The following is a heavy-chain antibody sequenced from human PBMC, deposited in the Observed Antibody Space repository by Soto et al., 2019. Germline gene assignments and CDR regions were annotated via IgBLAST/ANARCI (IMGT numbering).Heavy chain of an antibody. CDR1: GFTFSGSA. CDR3: TSIWRRNWKPHYCGMDV. V-gene: IGHV3-73*02. Sequence: EVQLVESGGGLVQPGGSLKLSCAASGFTFSGSAMHWVRQASGKGLEWVGRIRSKANSYATAYAASVKGRFTISRDDSKNTAYLQMNSLKTEDTAVYYCTSIWRRNWKPHYCGMDVWGQGTTVTVSS. J-gene: IGHJ6*02. D-gene: IGHD1-1*01. CDR2: IRSKANSYAT.